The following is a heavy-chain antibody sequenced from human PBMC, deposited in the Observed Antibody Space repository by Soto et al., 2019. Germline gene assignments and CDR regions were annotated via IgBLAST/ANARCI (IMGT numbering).Heavy chain of an antibody. V-gene: IGHV1-8*01. Sequence: QVHLVQSGAEVRKPGASVKVSCKASGYTFTSYDINWVRQATGQGLEWMGWMNPNSGNTAYAQKFRGRVTMARNTSIRTAHMELSSLRSEDTAVYYCARERTRGFDPWGQGTLVTVSS. CDR2: MNPNSGNT. J-gene: IGHJ5*02. CDR1: GYTFTSYD. CDR3: ARERTRGFDP.